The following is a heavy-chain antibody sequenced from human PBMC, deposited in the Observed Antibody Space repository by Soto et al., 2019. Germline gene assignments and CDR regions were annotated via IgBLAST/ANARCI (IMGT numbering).Heavy chain of an antibody. V-gene: IGHV3-30*18. J-gene: IGHJ4*02. D-gene: IGHD2-15*01. Sequence: VAVMSWDGSDEFYEETVKGRFTVSRDNSRNTLYLQMNSLRPEDTAVYYCAKEGCSGGICYGFDYWGQGTLVTVSS. CDR3: AKEGCSGGICYGFDY. CDR2: MSWDGSDE.